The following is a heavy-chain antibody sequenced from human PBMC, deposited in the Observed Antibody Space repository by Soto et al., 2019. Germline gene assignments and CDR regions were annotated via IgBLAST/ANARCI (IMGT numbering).Heavy chain of an antibody. J-gene: IGHJ6*02. Sequence: QVQLVESGGGVVQPGRSLRLSCAASGFTFSSYGMHWVRQAPGKGLEWVAVIWYDGSNKYYADSVKGRFTISRDNSKNTLYLQMNSLRAEDTAVYYCARGDDDGDYVYYYYGMDGWGQGTTVTVSS. D-gene: IGHD4-17*01. V-gene: IGHV3-33*01. CDR2: IWYDGSNK. CDR3: ARGDDDGDYVYYYYGMDG. CDR1: GFTFSSYG.